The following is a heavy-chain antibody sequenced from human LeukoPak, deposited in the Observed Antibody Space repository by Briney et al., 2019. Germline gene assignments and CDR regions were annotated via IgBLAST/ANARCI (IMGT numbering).Heavy chain of an antibody. CDR1: GFIFSDYY. D-gene: IGHD3-9*01. CDR2: ISSSNSYT. V-gene: IGHV3-11*06. CDR3: ARSPENYDVLTGYYGWYFDL. J-gene: IGHJ2*01. Sequence: GGSLRLSCAASGFIFSDYYMSWIRQAPGKGLEWVSYISSSNSYTNYADSVKGRFTISRDSAKKSLYLEMNSLRAEDTAVYYCARSPENYDVLTGYYGWYFDLWGRGTLVTVSS.